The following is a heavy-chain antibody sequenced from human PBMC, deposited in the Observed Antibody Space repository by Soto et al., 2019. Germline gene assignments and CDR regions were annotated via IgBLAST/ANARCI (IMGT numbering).Heavy chain of an antibody. CDR2: LQYTGST. V-gene: IGHV4-39*01. CDR1: GASISSYSYH. Sequence: QLQLQESGPGLVKPSETLSLTCTVSGASISSYSYHWGWIRQSPGKGLEWIGSLQYTGSTYYNPSLKSRVTILGDTSKNHFSLRLNSVTAADTAVYYCARRYGDSHYAYDIWGQGTMVTVSS. CDR3: ARRYGDSHYAYDI. J-gene: IGHJ3*02. D-gene: IGHD5-12*01.